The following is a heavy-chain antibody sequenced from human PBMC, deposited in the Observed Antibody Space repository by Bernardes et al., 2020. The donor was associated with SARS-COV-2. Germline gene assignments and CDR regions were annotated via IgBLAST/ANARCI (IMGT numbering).Heavy chain of an antibody. CDR2: IHHSGDT. V-gene: IGHV4-59*08. D-gene: IGHD3-22*01. J-gene: IGHJ3*02. CDR1: GGSLSSYY. Sequence: SESLSLTCTVSGGSLSSYYWSWIRQPPGRGLEWMGYIHHSGDTNYNPSLKSRVTISADTSKDQFSLQLSSVTAADTAVYYCARHVYDTSTYFYARADAFYIWRQGTMVTVSS. CDR3: ARHVYDTSTYFYARADAFYI.